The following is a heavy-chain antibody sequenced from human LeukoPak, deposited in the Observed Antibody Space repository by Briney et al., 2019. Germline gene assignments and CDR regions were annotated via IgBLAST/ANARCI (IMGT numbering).Heavy chain of an antibody. CDR1: GGTFSSYA. J-gene: IGHJ4*02. Sequence: SVKVSCKASGGTFSSYAISWVRQAPGQGLEWMGGIIPIFGTANYAQKFQGRVTITADESTSTAYMELSSLRSEDTAVYYCARARVYCNSTSCSYFDYWGQGTLATVSS. V-gene: IGHV1-69*13. CDR3: ARARVYCNSTSCSYFDY. CDR2: IIPIFGTA. D-gene: IGHD2-2*01.